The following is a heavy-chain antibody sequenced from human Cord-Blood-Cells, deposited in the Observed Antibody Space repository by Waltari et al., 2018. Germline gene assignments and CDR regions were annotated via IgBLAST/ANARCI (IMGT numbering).Heavy chain of an antibody. V-gene: IGHV1-69*01. D-gene: IGHD3-3*01. J-gene: IGHJ4*02. CDR1: GGTFSSYA. CDR3: ASSIAYYDFWSGYLY. CDR2: IIPICGTA. Sequence: QVQLVQSGAEVKKPGSSVKVSCKASGGTFSSYAISWVRQAPGQALEWMGGIIPICGTANYAQKFQGRVTITADESTSTAYMELSSLRSEDTAVYYCASSIAYYDFWSGYLYWGQGTLVTVSS.